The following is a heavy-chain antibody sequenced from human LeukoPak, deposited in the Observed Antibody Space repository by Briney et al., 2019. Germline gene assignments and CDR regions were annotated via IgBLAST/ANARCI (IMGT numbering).Heavy chain of an antibody. CDR2: ISSSSSYI. CDR1: GFTYSSYS. CDR3: ARDTAACRPFDY. J-gene: IGHJ4*02. D-gene: IGHD5-18*01. V-gene: IGHV3-21*01. Sequence: GGSLRLSCAASGFTYSSYSMNWVRQAPGKGLEWVSSISSSSSYIYYADSVKGRFTISRDNAKNSLYLQMNSLRAEDTAVYYCARDTAACRPFDYWGQGTLATVSS.